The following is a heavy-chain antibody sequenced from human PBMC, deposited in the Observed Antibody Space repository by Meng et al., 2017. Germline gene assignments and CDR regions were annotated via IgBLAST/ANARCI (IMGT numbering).Heavy chain of an antibody. CDR1: GDSVTVGSHY. CDR2: IDYGGST. V-gene: IGHV4-61*01. J-gene: IGHJ4*02. Sequence: VQLQESGPGLVRPSETLSLTCTVSGDSVTVGSHYWSWIRQPPGKGLEWIGYIDYGGSTSYNPSLRSRVTISVDTSNNQFSLKLSSVTAADTAVFYCARTRGEYYFDYWGQGTLVTVSS. CDR3: ARTRGEYYFDY. D-gene: IGHD3-16*01.